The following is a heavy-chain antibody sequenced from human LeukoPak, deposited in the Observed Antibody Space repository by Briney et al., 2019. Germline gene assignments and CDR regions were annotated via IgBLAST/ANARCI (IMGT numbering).Heavy chain of an antibody. CDR1: GFSVSSNN. Sequence: GGSLRLSCAVSGFSVSSNNMSWVRQAPGKGLEWFSLIYSGGTTYYGDAVKGRFTISRDNSKNTLYLQMSSLRAEDTAVYYCASASAWYRIDYWGQGTLVTVSS. CDR2: IYSGGTT. D-gene: IGHD6-19*01. J-gene: IGHJ4*02. V-gene: IGHV3-66*01. CDR3: ASASAWYRIDY.